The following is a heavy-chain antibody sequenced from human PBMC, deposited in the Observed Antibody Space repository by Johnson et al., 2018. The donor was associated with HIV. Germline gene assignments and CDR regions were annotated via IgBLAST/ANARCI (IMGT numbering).Heavy chain of an antibody. D-gene: IGHD6-13*01. V-gene: IGHV3-66*01. CDR2: IYSGGRT. Sequence: VQVVESGGGLVQPGGSLRLSCVGSSNYKSWVRQAPGKGLEWVSVIYSGGRTYYADSVKGRFTISRDNSKNTLYLQMNSLKTEDTAVYYCAKDSWDSSWSDDAFDIWGQGTMVTVSS. CDR3: AKDSWDSSWSDDAFDI. CDR1: SNY. J-gene: IGHJ3*02.